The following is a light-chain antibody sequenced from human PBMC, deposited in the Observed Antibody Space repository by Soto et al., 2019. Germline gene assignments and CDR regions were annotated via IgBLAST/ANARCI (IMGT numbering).Light chain of an antibody. CDR2: GAS. V-gene: IGKV3-15*01. J-gene: IGKJ1*01. CDR3: QQYNNWPPWT. Sequence: EIVMTQSPATLSMSPGERATLSCRASQSVSNNLAWYQQKPGQAPRLLIYGASTRATGIPARFSGSGSGTEFTLTISSLQSEDFAVYYCQQYNNWPPWTFCQGTKVDIK. CDR1: QSVSNN.